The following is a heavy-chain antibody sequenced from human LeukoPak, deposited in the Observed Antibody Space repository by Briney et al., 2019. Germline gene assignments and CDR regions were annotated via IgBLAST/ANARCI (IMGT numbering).Heavy chain of an antibody. CDR1: GYKFANYW. V-gene: IGHV5-51*01. Sequence: GESLKISCQGSGYKFANYWIAWVRQMPGKGLEWMGIIFPGDSDTRYSPSFQGQVTISADKSISTAYLQWSSLKASDTAMYYCARGSPRFDPWGQGTLVTVSS. D-gene: IGHD3-10*01. CDR2: IFPGDSDT. CDR3: ARGSPRFDP. J-gene: IGHJ5*02.